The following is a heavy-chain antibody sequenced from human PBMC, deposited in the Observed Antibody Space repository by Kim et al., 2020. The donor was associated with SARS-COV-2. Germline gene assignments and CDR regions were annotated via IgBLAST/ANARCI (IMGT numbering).Heavy chain of an antibody. Sequence: ADSVKGRFTISRDNSKNTLYLQMNSLRAEDTAVYYCARDMGIVVVQGMDVWGQGTTVTVYS. CDR3: ARDMGIVVVQGMDV. J-gene: IGHJ6*02. D-gene: IGHD2-2*01. V-gene: IGHV3-33*01.